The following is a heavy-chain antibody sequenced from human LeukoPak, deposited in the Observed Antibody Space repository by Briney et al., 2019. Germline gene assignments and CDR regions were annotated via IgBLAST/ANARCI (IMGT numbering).Heavy chain of an antibody. Sequence: GGSLRLSCADSGFTFSSYAMHWVRQAPGKGLEWVAVISYDGSNKYYADSVKGRFTISRDNSKNTLYLQMNSLRAEDTAVYYCARSLATVTTVRYWGQGTLVTVSS. D-gene: IGHD4-17*01. CDR1: GFTFSSYA. CDR3: ARSLATVTTVRY. J-gene: IGHJ4*02. CDR2: ISYDGSNK. V-gene: IGHV3-30-3*01.